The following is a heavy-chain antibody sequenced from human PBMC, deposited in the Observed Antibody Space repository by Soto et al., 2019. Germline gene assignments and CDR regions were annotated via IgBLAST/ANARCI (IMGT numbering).Heavy chain of an antibody. J-gene: IGHJ4*02. D-gene: IGHD4-17*01. V-gene: IGHV5-51*01. CDR1: GYSFTSYW. Sequence: PGESLKISCKGSGYSFTSYWIGWVRQMPGKGLEWMGIIYPGDSDTRYSPSFQGQVTISADKSISTAYLQWSSLKASDTAMYYCARLTYGDYDAAPKFDYRGQGSLVTVSS. CDR2: IYPGDSDT. CDR3: ARLTYGDYDAAPKFDY.